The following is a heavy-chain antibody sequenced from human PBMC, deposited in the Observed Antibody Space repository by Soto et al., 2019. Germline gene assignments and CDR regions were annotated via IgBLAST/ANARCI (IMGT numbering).Heavy chain of an antibody. CDR2: ISAYNGNT. J-gene: IGHJ3*02. CDR1: GYTFTSYG. CDR3: SNVLLWFGERTGAFDI. V-gene: IGHV1-18*01. Sequence: ASVKVSCKASGYTFTSYGISWVRQAPGQGLEWMGWISAYNGNTNYAQKLQGRVTMTTDTSTSTAYMELRSLRSDDTAVYYCSNVLLWFGERTGAFDIWGQGTMVTVS. D-gene: IGHD3-10*01.